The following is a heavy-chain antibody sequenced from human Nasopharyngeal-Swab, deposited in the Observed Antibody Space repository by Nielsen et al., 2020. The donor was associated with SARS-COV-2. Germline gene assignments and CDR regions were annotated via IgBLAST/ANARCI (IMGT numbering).Heavy chain of an antibody. Sequence: GGSLRLSCAASGFSFSDYYISWIRQAPGKGLGWVSYISTTGTTMYYADSVKGRFIISRDNAKNSLFLQMNSLRAEDTAVYYCARGLRGRTDFDYWGQGTLVTVSS. CDR3: ARGLRGRTDFDY. CDR2: ISTTGTTM. D-gene: IGHD3/OR15-3a*01. V-gene: IGHV3-11*01. CDR1: GFSFSDYY. J-gene: IGHJ4*02.